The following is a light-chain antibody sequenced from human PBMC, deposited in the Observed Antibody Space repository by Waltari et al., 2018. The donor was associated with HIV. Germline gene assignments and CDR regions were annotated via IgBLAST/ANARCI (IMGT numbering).Light chain of an antibody. V-gene: IGLV1-40*01. Sequence: QSVLTQPPSVSGAPGQRVTISCTGSSSNIGADYDVHWYQQLPGTAPKLLIYDNTVRPAAVPDRVSGSSAGPASSLAISGLQAEDEADYYCQSYDSSLGGSVFGGGTKVTVL. CDR1: SSNIGADYD. J-gene: IGLJ2*01. CDR3: QSYDSSLGGSV. CDR2: DNT.